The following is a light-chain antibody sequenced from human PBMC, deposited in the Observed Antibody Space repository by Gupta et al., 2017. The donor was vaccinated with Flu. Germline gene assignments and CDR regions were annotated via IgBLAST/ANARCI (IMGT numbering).Light chain of an antibody. CDR2: DAS. CDR1: QSIGTS. V-gene: IGKV3-11*01. CDR3: RQRTNWLWT. J-gene: IGKJ1*01. Sequence: PATLSLSPGERATLSCRASQSIGTSLAWYQQKPGQAPRLLIYDASNRATGIPARFSGGGSGTDFTLTISSLESEDFGLYYCRQRTNWLWTFGQGTKVEI.